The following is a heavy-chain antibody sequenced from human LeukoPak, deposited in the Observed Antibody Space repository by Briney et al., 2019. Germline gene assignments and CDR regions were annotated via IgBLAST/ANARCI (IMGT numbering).Heavy chain of an antibody. Sequence: PSETLSLTCTVSGGSNSSSSYYWGWIRQPPGKGLEWIGGIYYCGSTYYNPSLKPRVTISVDTSKNQFSLKLSSVTAADTAVYYCARQEVGGPTGYWGQGTLVTVSS. D-gene: IGHD2-15*01. CDR2: IYYCGST. J-gene: IGHJ4*02. CDR3: ARQEVGGPTGY. CDR1: GGSNSSSSYY. V-gene: IGHV4-39*01.